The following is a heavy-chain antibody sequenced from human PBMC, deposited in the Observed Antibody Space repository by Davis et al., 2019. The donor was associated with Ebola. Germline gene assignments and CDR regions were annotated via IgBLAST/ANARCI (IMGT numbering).Heavy chain of an antibody. CDR1: GYSFTSYW. J-gene: IGHJ4*02. CDR3: ARDVQGYYDSSGYFDY. Sequence: GESLKISCKGSGYSFTSYWISWVRQMPGKGLEWMGRIDPSDSYTNYSPSFQGHVTISADKSISTAYLQWSSLKASDTAMYYCARDVQGYYDSSGYFDYWGQGTLVTVSS. CDR2: IDPSDSYT. D-gene: IGHD3-22*01. V-gene: IGHV5-10-1*01.